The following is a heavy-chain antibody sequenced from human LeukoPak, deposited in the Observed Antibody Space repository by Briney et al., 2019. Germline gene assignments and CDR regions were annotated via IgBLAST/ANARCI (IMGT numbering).Heavy chain of an antibody. CDR3: ARVRAPGGVRGVIIDY. CDR2: INHSGST. CDR1: GGSFSGYY. D-gene: IGHD3-10*01. Sequence: PSETLSLTCAVYGGSFSGYYWSWIRQPPGKGLEWIGEINHSGSTNYNPSLKSRVTISVDTSKNQFSLKLSSVTAADTAVYYCARVRAPGGVRGVIIDYWGQGTLVTVSS. V-gene: IGHV4-34*01. J-gene: IGHJ4*02.